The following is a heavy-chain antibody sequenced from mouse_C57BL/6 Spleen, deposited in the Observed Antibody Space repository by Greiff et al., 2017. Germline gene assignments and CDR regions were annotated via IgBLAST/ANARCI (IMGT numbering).Heavy chain of an antibody. CDR2: INPSTGGT. V-gene: IGHV1-42*01. CDR3: ASRGVTEGYYYAMDY. J-gene: IGHJ4*01. CDR1: GYSFTGYY. Sequence: VQLKQSGPELVKPGASVKISCKASGYSFTGYYMNWVKQSPEKSLEWIGEINPSTGGTTYNQKFKAKATLTVDKSSSTAHMQLKSLTSEDSAVYYCASRGVTEGYYYAMDYWGQGTSVTVSS.